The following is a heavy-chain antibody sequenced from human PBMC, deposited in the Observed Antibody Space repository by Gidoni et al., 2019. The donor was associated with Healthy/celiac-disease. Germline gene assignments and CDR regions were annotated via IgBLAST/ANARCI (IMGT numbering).Heavy chain of an antibody. V-gene: IGHV1-8*01. CDR2: MNPNSGNT. J-gene: IGHJ3*02. Sequence: QVQLVQSGAEVKKPGASVTVSCKASGYTFTSYDINWVRQATGQGLEWMGWMNPNSGNTGYAQKFQGRVTMTRNTSISAAYMELSSLRSEDTAVYYCAREMGFGDIREDAFDIWGQGTMVTVSS. CDR3: AREMGFGDIREDAFDI. CDR1: GYTFTSYD. D-gene: IGHD3-10*01.